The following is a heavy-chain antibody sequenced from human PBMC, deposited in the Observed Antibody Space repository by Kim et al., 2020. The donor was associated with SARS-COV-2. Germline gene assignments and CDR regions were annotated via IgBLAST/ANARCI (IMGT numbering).Heavy chain of an antibody. V-gene: IGHV3-33*08. CDR3: ARDLRMKRVAGIAYYYYYGMDV. CDR1: GFTFSSYG. Sequence: GGSLRLSCAASGFTFSSYGMHWVRQAPGKGLEWVAVIWYDGSNKYYADSVKGRFTISRDNSKNTLYLQMNSLRAEDTAVYYCARDLRMKRVAGIAYYYYYGMDVWGQGTTVTVSS. J-gene: IGHJ6*02. CDR2: IWYDGSNK. D-gene: IGHD6-19*01.